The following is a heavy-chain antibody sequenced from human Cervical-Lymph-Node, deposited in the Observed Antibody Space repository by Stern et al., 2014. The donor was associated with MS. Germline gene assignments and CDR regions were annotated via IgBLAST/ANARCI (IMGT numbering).Heavy chain of an antibody. CDR3: ARGAYCGGDCYWGWFDS. J-gene: IGHJ5*01. V-gene: IGHV1-69*01. CDR1: GDTFSDYS. CDR2: IISLFGAA. Sequence: VQLEESGAEVKRPGSSVTVSCKASGDTFSDYSISWVRRAPGHGLERVGGIISLFGAADYAPMYTGSVMIMADDTTTKAYKELSSLRSEDTAMYYCARGAYCGGDCYWGWFDSWGQGTLVTVSS. D-gene: IGHD2-21*02.